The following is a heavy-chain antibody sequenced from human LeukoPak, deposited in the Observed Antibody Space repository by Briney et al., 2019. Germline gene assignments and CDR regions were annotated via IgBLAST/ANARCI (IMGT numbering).Heavy chain of an antibody. V-gene: IGHV3-15*01. D-gene: IGHD3-10*01. Sequence: GGSLRLSCAASGFTFSNAWMSWVRQAPGKGLEWVGRIKSKTDGGTTDYAAPVKGRFTISRDDSKNTLYLQMNSLKTEDTAVYYCTTDLHYGSGRPYNYYYYGMDVWGQGTTVTVSS. J-gene: IGHJ6*02. CDR3: TTDLHYGSGRPYNYYYYGMDV. CDR2: IKSKTDGGTT. CDR1: GFTFSNAW.